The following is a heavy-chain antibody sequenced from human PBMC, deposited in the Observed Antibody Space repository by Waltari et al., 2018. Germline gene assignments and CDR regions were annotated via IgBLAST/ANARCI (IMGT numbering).Heavy chain of an antibody. D-gene: IGHD2-15*01. V-gene: IGHV4-4*02. CDR3: ARDRGRGLYLDV. Sequence: QLQESGPGLVKPSVPLSLSCAVSGDSVPRANWWSWVRQSPQRGLEWIGQVLSTGKTNYSPSFASRVTMSLDASNNQFSLKVTSATAADTAVYYCARDRGRGLYLDVWGPGTLVTVSP. CDR2: VLSTGKT. CDR1: GDSVPRANW. J-gene: IGHJ4*02.